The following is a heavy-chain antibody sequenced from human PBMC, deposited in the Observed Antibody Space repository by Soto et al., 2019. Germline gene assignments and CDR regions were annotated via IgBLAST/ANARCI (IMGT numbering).Heavy chain of an antibody. CDR2: IIPIFGIA. CDR1: GGTFSSYA. J-gene: IGHJ6*02. V-gene: IGHV1-69*13. D-gene: IGHD6-19*01. CDR3: ARAVAGTGYYYSGMDV. Sequence: ASVKVSCKASGGTFSSYAISWVRQAPGQGLEWMGGIIPIFGIANYAQKFQGRVTITADESTSTAYMELSSLRSEDTAVYYCARAVAGTGYYYSGMDVWSQVTTVTVSS.